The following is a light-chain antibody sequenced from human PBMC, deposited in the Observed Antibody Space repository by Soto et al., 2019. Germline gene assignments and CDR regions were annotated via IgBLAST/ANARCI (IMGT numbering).Light chain of an antibody. CDR3: QQYNSYRWT. Sequence: DIPMTQSPSTLSASVGDRVTITCRASHSISTYLAWYQQKPGKAPKLLIYKASSLESGVPSRFSGSGSGTEFTLTISSLQPDDFATYYCQQYNSYRWTFGLGTKVE. J-gene: IGKJ1*01. CDR1: HSISTY. CDR2: KAS. V-gene: IGKV1-5*03.